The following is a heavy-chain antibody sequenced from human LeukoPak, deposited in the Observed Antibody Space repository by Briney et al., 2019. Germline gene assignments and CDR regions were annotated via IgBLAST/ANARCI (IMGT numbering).Heavy chain of an antibody. CDR3: ARGRYCSSTSCQGYDY. J-gene: IGHJ4*02. CDR2: IKQDGSEK. D-gene: IGHD2-2*01. V-gene: IGHV3-7*01. Sequence: GGSLRLSCAASGLTFSSYWMSSVRQAPGKGLEWVANIKQDGSEKYYVDSVKGRFTISRDNAKNSLYLQMNSLRAEDTAVYYCARGRYCSSTSCQGYDYWGQGTLVTVSS. CDR1: GLTFSSYW.